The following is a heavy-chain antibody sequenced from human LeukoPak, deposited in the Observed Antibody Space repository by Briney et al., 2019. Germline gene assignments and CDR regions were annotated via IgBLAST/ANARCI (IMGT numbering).Heavy chain of an antibody. CDR1: GFTFSSYN. J-gene: IGHJ4*02. CDR2: ISSSSTYI. D-gene: IGHD3-22*01. V-gene: IGHV3-21*01. Sequence: GGSLRLSCAASGFTFSSYNMKWVRQAPGKGLEWVSSISSSSTYIDYADSMKGRFTISRDNAKNSLYLQMNSLRAEDTAVYYCARFITGPYYFDYWGQGTLVTVSS. CDR3: ARFITGPYYFDY.